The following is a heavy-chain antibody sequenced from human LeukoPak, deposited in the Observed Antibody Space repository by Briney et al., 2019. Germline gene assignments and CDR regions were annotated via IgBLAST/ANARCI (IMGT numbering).Heavy chain of an antibody. CDR2: IRSDGSNK. Sequence: GGSLRLSCTASGFTFGDYAMSWFRQAPGKGLEWVALIRSDGSNKDYADSVKGRFSISRDNSKNTLYLQMNSLRPEDTAVYYCAKDRPCTSCYLGWFDPWGQGTLVTVSS. V-gene: IGHV3-30*02. J-gene: IGHJ5*02. CDR3: AKDRPCTSCYLGWFDP. CDR1: GFTFGDYA. D-gene: IGHD2-2*01.